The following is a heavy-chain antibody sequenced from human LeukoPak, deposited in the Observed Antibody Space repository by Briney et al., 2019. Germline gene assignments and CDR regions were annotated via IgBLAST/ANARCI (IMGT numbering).Heavy chain of an antibody. CDR2: ISGRGGST. CDR3: AKGYYDILTDYFHNWFNP. D-gene: IGHD3-9*01. V-gene: IGHV3-23*01. J-gene: IGHJ5*02. Sequence: GGSLRLSCAASGFTFSSYAVSWVRQAPGVGLEWVSTISGRGGSTFYADSVKGRFTISRDNSKNALYLQMNSLRADDTAVYYCAKGYYDILTDYFHNWFNPWGQGTLVIVSS. CDR1: GFTFSSYA.